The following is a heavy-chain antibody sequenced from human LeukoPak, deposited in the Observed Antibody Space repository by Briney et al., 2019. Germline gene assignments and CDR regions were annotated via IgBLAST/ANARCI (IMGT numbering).Heavy chain of an antibody. V-gene: IGHV3-48*01. CDR2: ISSSSTI. CDR3: ASILRRSFPSPYYFDY. CDR1: GFTFSSYS. J-gene: IGHJ4*02. D-gene: IGHD2-15*01. Sequence: GGSLRLSCAASGFTFSSYSMNWVRQAPGKGLEWVSYISSSSTIYYADSVKGRFTISRDNAKNSLYLQMNSLRAEDTAVYYCASILRRSFPSPYYFDYWGQGTLVTVSS.